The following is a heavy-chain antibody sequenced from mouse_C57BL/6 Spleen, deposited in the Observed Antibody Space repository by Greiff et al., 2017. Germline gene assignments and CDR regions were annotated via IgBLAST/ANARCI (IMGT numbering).Heavy chain of an antibody. CDR3: AREYDGYPAY. Sequence: QVQLQQSGAELVKPGASVKISCKASGYAFSSYWMKWVKQRPGKGLEWIGQIDPGAGDTNYNGKFKGKATLTADKPSSTAYMQLSSLTSEDSAVYYCAREYDGYPAYRGQGTLVSV. V-gene: IGHV1-80*01. CDR2: IDPGAGDT. CDR1: GYAFSSYW. J-gene: IGHJ3*01. D-gene: IGHD2-3*01.